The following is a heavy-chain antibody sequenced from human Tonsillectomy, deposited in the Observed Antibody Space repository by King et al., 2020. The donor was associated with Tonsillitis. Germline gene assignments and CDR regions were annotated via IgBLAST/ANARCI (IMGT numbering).Heavy chain of an antibody. J-gene: IGHJ4*02. D-gene: IGHD5-18*01. V-gene: IGHV1-69*01. CDR2: IIPIFGSP. CDR3: AAYARGYSFGFGRFDY. CDR1: GGTFSNYA. Sequence: QLVQSGAEVKKPGSSVKVSCKASGGTFSNYAISWVRQAPGQGLEWMGGIIPIFGSPNYAQKFQGRVTITADDSTSTAYMELGSLRSEDTAIYYCAAYARGYSFGFGRFDYWGQGTLVTVSS.